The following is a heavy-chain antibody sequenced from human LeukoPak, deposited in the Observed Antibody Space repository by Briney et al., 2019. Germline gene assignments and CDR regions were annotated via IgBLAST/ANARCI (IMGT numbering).Heavy chain of an antibody. D-gene: IGHD4-11*01. J-gene: IGHJ4*02. CDR3: ASTYGSNYELDY. CDR1: GYTFTGYY. CDR2: INPNSGGT. Sequence: GAPVKVSCKASGYTFTGYYMHWVRQAPGQGLEWMGWINPNSGGTNYAQKFQGWVTMTRDTSISTAYMELSRLRSDDTAVYYCASTYGSNYELDYWGQGTLVTVSS. V-gene: IGHV1-2*04.